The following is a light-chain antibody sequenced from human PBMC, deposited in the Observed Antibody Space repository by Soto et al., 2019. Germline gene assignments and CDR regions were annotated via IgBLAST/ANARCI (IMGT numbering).Light chain of an antibody. CDR2: EVS. V-gene: IGKV1D-13*01. CDR1: QGVSSH. J-gene: IGKJ5*01. CDR3: HHLNNYPIT. Sequence: AIQLTQSPSSLSASFVDRVTITCLASQGVSSHLAWHQQKPGKAPKLLIYEVSTLQSGVPSRFSGSGSGTDFTLTISSLQPEDFATYYCHHLNNYPITFGQGTRLEIK.